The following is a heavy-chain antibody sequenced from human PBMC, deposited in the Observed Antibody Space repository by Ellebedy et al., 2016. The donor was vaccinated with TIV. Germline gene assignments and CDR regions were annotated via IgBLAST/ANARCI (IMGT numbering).Heavy chain of an antibody. Sequence: GESLKISCAASGFTLRGYGMSWVRQAPGKGLEWVSGISGFEQTTHYADSVEGRFAISRDNSKNTLYLQMNSLRVEDTAVYYCTKDSGFVAAAGTGYWGPGTLVTVSS. CDR3: TKDSGFVAAAGTGY. J-gene: IGHJ4*02. V-gene: IGHV3-23*01. CDR2: ISGFEQTT. CDR1: GFTLRGYG. D-gene: IGHD6-13*01.